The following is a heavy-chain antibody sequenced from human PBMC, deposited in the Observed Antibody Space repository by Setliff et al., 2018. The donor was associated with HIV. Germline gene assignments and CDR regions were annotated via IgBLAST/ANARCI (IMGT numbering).Heavy chain of an antibody. CDR2: IYPDDSAT. CDR3: AKHGFERKSPYNWFDS. D-gene: IGHD2-21*01. Sequence: PGESLKISCRASGYTFTNYWIGWVRQMPGKGLEWIGVIYPDDSATRYSPSFQGQVIISADKSINTAYLRWRRLRASDTAMYYCAKHGFERKSPYNWFDSWGQGTLVTVSS. V-gene: IGHV5-51*01. J-gene: IGHJ5*01. CDR1: GYTFTNYW.